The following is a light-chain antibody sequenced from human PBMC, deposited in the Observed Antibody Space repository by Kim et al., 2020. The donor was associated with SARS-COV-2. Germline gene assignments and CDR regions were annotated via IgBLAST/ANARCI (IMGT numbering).Light chain of an antibody. CDR2: GKN. J-gene: IGLJ2*01. CDR1: SLRSYY. V-gene: IGLV3-19*01. Sequence: ALGQTVSIPCQGDSLRSYYATWYQQKPGQAPILVIYGKNNRPSGIPDRFSGSSSGNTASLTITGTQAGDEADYYCNSRDSNDNVVFGGGTQLTVL. CDR3: NSRDSNDNVV.